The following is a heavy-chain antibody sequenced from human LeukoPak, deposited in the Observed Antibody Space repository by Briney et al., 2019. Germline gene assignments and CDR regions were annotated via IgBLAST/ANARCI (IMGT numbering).Heavy chain of an antibody. CDR3: TTDGGMYNWNDVVY. CDR2: IKSKTDGGTT. Sequence: GGSLRLSCAASGLPSNNAWMSWVRQAPGKGLEWFGRIKSKTDGGTTDYAAPVKGRFTISRDDSKNTLFLQMNSLKTEDTAVYYCTTDGGMYNWNDVVYWGQGTLVTVSS. D-gene: IGHD1-1*01. J-gene: IGHJ4*02. V-gene: IGHV3-15*01. CDR1: GLPSNNAW.